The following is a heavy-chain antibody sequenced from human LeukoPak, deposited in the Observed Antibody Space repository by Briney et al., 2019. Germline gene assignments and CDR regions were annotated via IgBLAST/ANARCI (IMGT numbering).Heavy chain of an antibody. CDR1: GGSISSYY. D-gene: IGHD6-13*01. V-gene: IGHV4-59*01. J-gene: IGHJ4*02. CDR2: IYYSGST. CDR3: ARSLYSSSWPLDY. Sequence: SETLSLTCTVSGGSISSYYWSWIRQPPGKGLEWIGYIYYSGSTNYNPSLKSRVTISVDTSKNQFSLKLSSVTAADTAVYYCARSLYSSSWPLDYWGRGTLVTVSS.